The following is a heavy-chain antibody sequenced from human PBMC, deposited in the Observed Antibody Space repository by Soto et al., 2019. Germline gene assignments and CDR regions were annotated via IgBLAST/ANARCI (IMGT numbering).Heavy chain of an antibody. CDR1: GGTFSSYA. V-gene: IGHV1-69*13. CDR2: IIPIFGTA. D-gene: IGHD2-2*01. CDR3: ARERPYCSSTSCYYYYGMDV. J-gene: IGHJ6*02. Sequence: GASVKVSCKASGGTFSSYAISWVRQAPGQGLEWMGGIIPIFGTANHAQKFQGRVTITADESTSTAYMELSSLRSEDTAVYYCARERPYCSSTSCYYYYGMDVWGQGTTVTVSS.